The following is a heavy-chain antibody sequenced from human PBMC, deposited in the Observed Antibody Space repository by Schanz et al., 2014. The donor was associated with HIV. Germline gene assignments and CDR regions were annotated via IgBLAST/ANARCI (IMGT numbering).Heavy chain of an antibody. CDR2: IIPIFGTT. CDR3: ASGRFDTVIWWGDAFLI. J-gene: IGHJ3*02. CDR1: GGTFSSYA. V-gene: IGHV1-69*01. D-gene: IGHD5-18*01. Sequence: QVQLVQSGAEVTKPGSSVTVSCKASGGTFSSYAISWVRQAPGQGLEWMGGIIPIFGTTNYAQKFQGRVTITADASTSTAYMELSSLRTEDTAVYYCASGRFDTVIWWGDAFLIWGRGTMVTVSS.